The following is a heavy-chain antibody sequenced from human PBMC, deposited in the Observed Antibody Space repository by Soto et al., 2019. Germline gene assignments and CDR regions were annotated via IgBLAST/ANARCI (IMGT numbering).Heavy chain of an antibody. CDR1: GFTFSSYA. J-gene: IGHJ4*02. V-gene: IGHV3-23*01. Sequence: GGSLRLSCAASGFTFSSYAMSWVRQAPGKGLEWVSAISGSGGSTYYADSVKGRFTISRDNSKNTLYLQMNSLRAEDTAVYYCAKELVSPYGDYGYYFDYWGQGTLVTVSS. CDR2: ISGSGGST. D-gene: IGHD4-17*01. CDR3: AKELVSPYGDYGYYFDY.